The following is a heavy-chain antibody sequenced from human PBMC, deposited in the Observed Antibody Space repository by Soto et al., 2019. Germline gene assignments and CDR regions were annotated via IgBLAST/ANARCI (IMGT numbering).Heavy chain of an antibody. J-gene: IGHJ4*02. D-gene: IGHD2-15*01. Sequence: WTWIRPLPGQGLEWIGYIYYSGRTYYSPSLQSRLTISVDTSQNQFSLRLTSVTAADTDVYYCVVGLEDVVGGQLDYWGQGALVTVSS. CDR2: IYYSGRT. CDR3: VVGLEDVVGGQLDY. V-gene: IGHV4-31*02.